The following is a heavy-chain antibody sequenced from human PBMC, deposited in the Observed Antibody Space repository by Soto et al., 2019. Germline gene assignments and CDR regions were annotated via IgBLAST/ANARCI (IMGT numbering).Heavy chain of an antibody. CDR3: VRDGSGNLYLNWFDP. J-gene: IGHJ5*02. D-gene: IGHD6-19*01. CDR1: GGTFSSYA. V-gene: IGHV1-69*06. CDR2: IIPIFGTA. Sequence: SVKVSCKASGGTFSSYAISWVRQAPGQGLEWMGGIIPIFGTANYAQKFQGRVTITADKSTSTAYMELNSLRDEDTAVYYCVRDGSGNLYLNWFDPWGQGTLVTVSS.